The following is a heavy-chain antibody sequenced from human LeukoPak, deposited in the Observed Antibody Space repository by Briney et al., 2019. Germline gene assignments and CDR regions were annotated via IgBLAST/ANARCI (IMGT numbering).Heavy chain of an antibody. CDR1: GYTFTSYY. CDR3: ARARHVLRFLEWAAEYDASDI. CDR2: INPSGGST. Sequence: ASVKVSCKASGYTFTSYYMHWVRQAPGQGLEWMGIINPSGGSTSYAQKFQGRVTMTRDTSTSTVYMELSSLRSEDTAVYYCARARHVLRFLEWAAEYDASDIWGQGTMVTVSS. D-gene: IGHD3-3*01. J-gene: IGHJ3*02. V-gene: IGHV1-46*01.